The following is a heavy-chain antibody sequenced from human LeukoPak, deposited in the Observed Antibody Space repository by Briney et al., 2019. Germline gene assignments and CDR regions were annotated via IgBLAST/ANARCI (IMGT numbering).Heavy chain of an antibody. CDR3: AKATRTSCTGATCYDFEY. Sequence: GGSLRLSCAASGFTFSSYSMNWVRQAPGKRLEWVSSITGNGRDTYYADSVKGRIAISRDSSKNTVYLQMNSLRPEDTALYYCAKATRTSCTGATCYDFEYWGQGTLVTVSS. D-gene: IGHD2-8*02. V-gene: IGHV3-23*01. CDR1: GFTFSSYS. J-gene: IGHJ4*02. CDR2: ITGNGRDT.